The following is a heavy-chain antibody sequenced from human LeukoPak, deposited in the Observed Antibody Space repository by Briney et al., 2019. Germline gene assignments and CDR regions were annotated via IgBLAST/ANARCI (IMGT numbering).Heavy chain of an antibody. D-gene: IGHD4-23*01. CDR1: RGTHRYN. CDR3: ATYGGHLAEDLQH. CDR2: LIPPLRTA. J-gene: IGHJ1*01. V-gene: IGHV1-69*16. Sequence: SVKVSCKASRGTHRYNINWVRQAPGQGLEWMGGLIPPLRTANYAQQFQGRVTITTDDSTNTVYMELISLTSEDAAVYYCATYGGHLAEDLQHWGQGTLVAVSS.